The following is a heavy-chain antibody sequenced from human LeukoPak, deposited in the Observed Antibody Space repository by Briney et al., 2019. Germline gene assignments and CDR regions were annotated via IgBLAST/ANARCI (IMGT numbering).Heavy chain of an antibody. Sequence: PGGSLRLSCAASGFTFSGSAMHWVRQASGKGLEWVGRIRSKANSYATAYAASVKGRFTISRDDSKNTAYLQMNSLKTEDTAVYYFTRHDVFGYYYYMDVWGKGTRSPSP. CDR2: IRSKANSYAT. D-gene: IGHD3-10*01. CDR1: GFTFSGSA. V-gene: IGHV3-73*01. CDR3: TRHDVFGYYYYMDV. J-gene: IGHJ6*03.